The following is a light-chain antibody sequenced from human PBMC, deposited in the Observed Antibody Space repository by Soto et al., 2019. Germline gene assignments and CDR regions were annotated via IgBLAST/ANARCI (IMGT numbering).Light chain of an antibody. CDR2: GAS. J-gene: IGKJ1*01. CDR1: QAIRND. Sequence: AIQMTQSPSSLSASVGDRVSITCRTSQAIRNDLGWYQQRAGKAPELLIYGASTLQTGVPSRFSGSGSGREFTLTISGLQAEDVATYYCLQDHTYPWTFGPGTTVDIK. V-gene: IGKV1-6*01. CDR3: LQDHTYPWT.